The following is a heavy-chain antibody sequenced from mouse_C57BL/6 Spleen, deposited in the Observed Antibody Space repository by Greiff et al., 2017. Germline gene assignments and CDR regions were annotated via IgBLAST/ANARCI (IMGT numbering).Heavy chain of an antibody. D-gene: IGHD1-1*01. CDR1: GYAFSSYW. Sequence: GASVKISCKASGYAFSSYWMNWVKQRPGKGLEWIGQIYPGDGDTNYNGKFKGKATLTADKSSSTAYMQLSSLTSEDSAVYFCARYPLLRYAMDYWGQGTSVTVSS. CDR3: ARYPLLRYAMDY. V-gene: IGHV1-80*01. J-gene: IGHJ4*01. CDR2: IYPGDGDT.